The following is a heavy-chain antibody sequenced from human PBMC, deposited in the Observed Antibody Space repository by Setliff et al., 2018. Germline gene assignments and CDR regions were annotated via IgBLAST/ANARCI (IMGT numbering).Heavy chain of an antibody. CDR2: VNDSGSA. CDR1: GGSFSGYF. V-gene: IGHV4-34*01. J-gene: IGHJ4*02. CDR3: ARGRYYGSGSYSL. Sequence: SETLSLTCDLFGGSFSGYFWAWIRQSPGKGLEWIGDVNDSGSANYKPSLKSRLTISRDTSKNQLSLNLSSVTAADTAVYYCARGRYYGSGSYSLWGQGTLVTVSS. D-gene: IGHD3-10*01.